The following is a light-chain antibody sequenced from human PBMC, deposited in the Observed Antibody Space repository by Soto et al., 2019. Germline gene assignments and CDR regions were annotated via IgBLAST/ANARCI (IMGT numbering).Light chain of an antibody. CDR3: FSFSTSRARI. CDR2: DVS. V-gene: IGLV2-14*01. Sequence: QSALTRPASVSGSPGQSITMSCTGPRSGVGGYNYVSWYKQKPGKAPKLVIYDVSHRPSGVSDRFFGSKSGNTASLIISGLQAEDEACYYCFSFSTSRARIFGRGTKLTLL. CDR1: RSGVGGYNY. J-gene: IGLJ2*01.